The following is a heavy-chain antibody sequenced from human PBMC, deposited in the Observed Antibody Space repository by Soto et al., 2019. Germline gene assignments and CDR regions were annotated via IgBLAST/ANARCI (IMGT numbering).Heavy chain of an antibody. CDR3: VAGFGELGY. J-gene: IGHJ4*02. Sequence: VQLVESGGGLVQPGGSLRLSCAASGFSFSTYVMNWVRHVPGKGLEWVSRISGDGSSLSYADSVKGRFTISRDNARNTLYVQMNSLRAEDTAVYYCVAGFGELGYWGQGTLVTVSS. V-gene: IGHV3-74*01. D-gene: IGHD3-10*01. CDR2: ISGDGSSL. CDR1: GFSFSTYV.